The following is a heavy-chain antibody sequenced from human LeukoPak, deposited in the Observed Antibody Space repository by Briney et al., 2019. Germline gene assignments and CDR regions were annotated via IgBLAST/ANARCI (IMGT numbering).Heavy chain of an antibody. Sequence: PVASAVPSCKASGCTFTGYYIHWVRQAPGQGLEWMGWINPVSGGTNFAQKFQGRVTMTRDTSINTAYMELSRLKSDDTAVYYCARQDRSGWFDPRGQGTLVTVSS. J-gene: IGHJ5*02. CDR1: GCTFTGYY. CDR3: ARQDRSGWFDP. V-gene: IGHV1-2*02. CDR2: INPVSGGT.